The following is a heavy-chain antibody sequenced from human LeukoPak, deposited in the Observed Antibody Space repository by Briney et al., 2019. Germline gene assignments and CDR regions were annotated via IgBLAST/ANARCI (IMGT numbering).Heavy chain of an antibody. J-gene: IGHJ3*02. CDR3: AREGVDTAMDAFDI. CDR2: IWYDGSNK. CDR1: GFTFSSYG. D-gene: IGHD5-18*01. Sequence: GGSLRLSCAASGFTFSSYGMHWVRQAPGKGLEWVAVIWYDGSNKYYADSVKGRFTISRDNSKNTLYLPMNSLRAEDTAVYYCAREGVDTAMDAFDIWGQGTMVTVSS. V-gene: IGHV3-33*01.